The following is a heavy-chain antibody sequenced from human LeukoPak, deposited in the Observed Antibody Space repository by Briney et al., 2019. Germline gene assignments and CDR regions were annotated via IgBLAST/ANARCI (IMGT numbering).Heavy chain of an antibody. CDR3: ARDLSAPGAFDI. V-gene: IGHV4-31*11. Sequence: SETLSLTCAVSGGSGGSISSSNYWSWIRQHPGKGLEWIGYIYYSGSTYYNPSLKSRVTISVDTSKNQFSLKLSSVTAADTAVYYCARDLSAPGAFDIWGQGTMVTVSS. CDR1: GGSGGSISSSNY. J-gene: IGHJ3*02. CDR2: IYYSGST.